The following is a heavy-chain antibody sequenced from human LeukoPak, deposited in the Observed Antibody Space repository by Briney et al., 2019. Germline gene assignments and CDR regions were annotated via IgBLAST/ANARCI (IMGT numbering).Heavy chain of an antibody. CDR2: ISSSGSAI. Sequence: GGSLRLSCAASGFTFSDYYMSWIRQAPGKGLEWVSYISSSGSAIYYTDSVKGRFTISRDNSKNPLYLQMNSLRAEDTAVYYCARVFGSGTYLFDYWGQGTLVTVSS. CDR3: ARVFGSGTYLFDY. CDR1: GFTFSDYY. D-gene: IGHD3-10*01. V-gene: IGHV3-11*01. J-gene: IGHJ4*02.